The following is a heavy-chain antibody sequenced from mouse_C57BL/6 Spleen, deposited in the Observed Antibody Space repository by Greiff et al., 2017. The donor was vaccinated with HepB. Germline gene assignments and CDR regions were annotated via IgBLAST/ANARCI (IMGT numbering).Heavy chain of an antibody. V-gene: IGHV1-62-2*01. Sequence: QVHVKQSGAELVKPGASVKLSCKASGYTFTEYTIHWVKQRSGQGLEWIGWFYPGSGSIKYNEKFKDKATLTADKSSSTVYMELSRLTSEDSAVYFCARHEYYEGYYYYAMDYWGQGTSVTVSS. J-gene: IGHJ4*01. CDR3: ARHEYYEGYYYYAMDY. D-gene: IGHD2-3*01. CDR1: GYTFTEYT. CDR2: FYPGSGSI.